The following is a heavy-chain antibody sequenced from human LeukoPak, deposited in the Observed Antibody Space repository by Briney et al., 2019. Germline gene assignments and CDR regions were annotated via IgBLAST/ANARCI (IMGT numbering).Heavy chain of an antibody. CDR1: GYTFTSYY. V-gene: IGHV1-46*01. Sequence: ASVKVSCKASGYTFTSYYMHWVRQAPGQGLEWMGIINPSGGSTSYAQKFQGRVTMTRDTSTSTVYMELSSPRSEDTAVYYCARAVFGGDSWYYFDYWGQGTLVTVSS. CDR3: ARAVFGGDSWYYFDY. CDR2: INPSGGST. D-gene: IGHD2-21*02. J-gene: IGHJ4*02.